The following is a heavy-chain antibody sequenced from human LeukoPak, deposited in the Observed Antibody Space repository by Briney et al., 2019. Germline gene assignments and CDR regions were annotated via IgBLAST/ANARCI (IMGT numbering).Heavy chain of an antibody. D-gene: IGHD6-19*01. CDR1: GFTFSNSA. V-gene: IGHV3-23*01. Sequence: PGGSLRLSCAASGFTFSNSAMSWVRQAPGKGLEWVSTLSSSGITKYYADSVKGRFTISRDNSKIKLYLQMNSLRAEDTAVYYCAKGIYSSGWGYFDYWGDGTLVTVSS. CDR2: LSSSGITK. J-gene: IGHJ4*01. CDR3: AKGIYSSGWGYFDY.